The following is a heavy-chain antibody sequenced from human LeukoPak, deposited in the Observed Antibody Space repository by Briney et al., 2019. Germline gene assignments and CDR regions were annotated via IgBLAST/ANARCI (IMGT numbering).Heavy chain of an antibody. CDR2: IIPMFGTP. V-gene: IGHV1-69*01. CDR1: GGTSTTYA. CDR3: ARAPLGPGFYYESTGYYYFDC. J-gene: IGHJ4*02. D-gene: IGHD3-22*01. Sequence: ASVKVSCKASGGTSTTYAINWVRQAPGQGLEWMGGIIPMFGTPHYAQKFQGRVTIIADESMGTAYMDLSSLRSNDTAVYFCARAPLGPGFYYESTGYYYFDCWGQGSLVTVSS.